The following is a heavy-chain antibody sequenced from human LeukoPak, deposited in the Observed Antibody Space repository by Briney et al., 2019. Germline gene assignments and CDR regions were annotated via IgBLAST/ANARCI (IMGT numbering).Heavy chain of an antibody. V-gene: IGHV3-23*01. CDR3: AIIGSYHPTTFDY. CDR2: ISGSGGST. J-gene: IGHJ4*02. Sequence: GGSLRLSCAASGFTFSSYAMSWVRQAPGKGLEWVSAISGSGGSTYYADSVKGRFTISRDNAKNSVYLQMNSLRAEDTAVYYCAIIGSYHPTTFDYWGQGTLVTVSS. D-gene: IGHD3-16*02. CDR1: GFTFSSYA.